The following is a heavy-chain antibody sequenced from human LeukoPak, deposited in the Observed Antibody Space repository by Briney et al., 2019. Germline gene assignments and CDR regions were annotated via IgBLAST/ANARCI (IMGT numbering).Heavy chain of an antibody. D-gene: IGHD6-19*01. CDR2: INYSEST. Sequence: PSQTLSLTCTVAGDSISSGDYYWSWLRQPPGKGLEGIGNINYSESTYYNPSLKMRGTVSVDTSKIQFSLRLSSVTAADTAMYYCVRPSIAWTNDAFDVWGEGTIVTVS. CDR1: GDSISSGDYY. CDR3: VRPSIAWTNDAFDV. V-gene: IGHV4-30-2*03. J-gene: IGHJ3*01.